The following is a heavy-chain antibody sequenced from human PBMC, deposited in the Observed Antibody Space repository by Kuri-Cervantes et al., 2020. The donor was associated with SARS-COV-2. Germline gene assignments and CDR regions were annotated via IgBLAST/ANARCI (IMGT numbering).Heavy chain of an antibody. CDR1: GYTFTSYD. CDR3: ARDAGYYDSSGYRYYIDY. J-gene: IGHJ4*02. Sequence: VKVSCNASGYTFTSYDISWVRPAPGQGLEWMGWISAYNGNTSYAQKLQGRVTMTTDTSTSTAFMEPRRMSSDDTAVYYCARDAGYYDSSGYRYYIDYWGQGTLVTVSS. D-gene: IGHD3-22*01. CDR2: ISAYNGNT. V-gene: IGHV1-18*01.